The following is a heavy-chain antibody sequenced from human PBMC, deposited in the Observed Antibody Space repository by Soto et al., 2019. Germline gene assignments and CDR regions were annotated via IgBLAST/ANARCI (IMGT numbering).Heavy chain of an antibody. CDR3: AKQYEFGGLEDY. CDR1: GFTFRSHG. V-gene: IGHV3-30*18. D-gene: IGHD3-3*01. Sequence: QVQLVESGGGVVQPGTSLRLSCAASGFTFRSHGMHWVRQVPGKGLEWVAAISNDGRSKYYADSVKGRFSISRDNSENTMYLQMNSLRVEDTAMYYSAKQYEFGGLEDYWGQGTLVTVSS. CDR2: ISNDGRSK. J-gene: IGHJ4*02.